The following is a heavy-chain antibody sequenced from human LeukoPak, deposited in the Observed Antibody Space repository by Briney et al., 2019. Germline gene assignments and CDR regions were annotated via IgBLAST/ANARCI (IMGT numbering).Heavy chain of an antibody. CDR3: ARGPYRGCSSTSCYSAEYFQH. J-gene: IGHJ1*01. D-gene: IGHD2-2*01. CDR2: ISSSSSYI. V-gene: IGHV3-21*01. Sequence: GGSLRLSCAASGFTFSSYSMNWVRQAPGKGLEWVSSISSSSSYIYYADSVKGRFTISRDNAKNSLYLQMNSLRAEDTAVYYCARGPYRGCSSTSCYSAEYFQHWGQGTLVTVSS. CDR1: GFTFSSYS.